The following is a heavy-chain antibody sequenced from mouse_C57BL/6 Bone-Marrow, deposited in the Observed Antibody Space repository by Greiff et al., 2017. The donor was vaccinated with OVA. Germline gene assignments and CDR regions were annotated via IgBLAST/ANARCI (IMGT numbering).Heavy chain of an antibody. J-gene: IGHJ1*03. CDR1: GYTFTSYW. CDR2: IDPSDSYT. CDR3: ARYGYYGSDYFDV. D-gene: IGHD1-1*01. Sequence: QVQLQQPGAELVRPGTSVKLSCKASGYTFTSYWMHWVKQRPGQGLEWIGVIDPSDSYTNYNQKFKGKATLTVDTSSSTAYMQLSSLTSEDSAVYYCARYGYYGSDYFDVWGTGTTVTVSS. V-gene: IGHV1-59*01.